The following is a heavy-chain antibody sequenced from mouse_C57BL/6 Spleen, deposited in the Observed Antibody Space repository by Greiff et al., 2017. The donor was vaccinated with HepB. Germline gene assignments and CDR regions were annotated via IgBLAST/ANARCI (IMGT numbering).Heavy chain of an antibody. Sequence: QVQLQQPGAELVMPGASVKMSCKASGYTFTTYWMHLVKQRPGQGLEWIGEIDPSDSYTNYNQKFKGKSTVTVDKSSSTAYMQLSSLTSEDSAVYDCARGNYGSSGYFDYWGQGTTLTVSS. CDR2: IDPSDSYT. CDR3: ARGNYGSSGYFDY. V-gene: IGHV1-69*01. D-gene: IGHD1-1*01. J-gene: IGHJ2*01. CDR1: GYTFTTYW.